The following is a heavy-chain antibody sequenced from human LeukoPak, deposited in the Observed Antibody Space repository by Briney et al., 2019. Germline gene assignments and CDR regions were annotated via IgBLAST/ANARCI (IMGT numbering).Heavy chain of an antibody. V-gene: IGHV4-39*07. CDR1: GGSISSSNCY. J-gene: IGHJ4*02. Sequence: SETLSLTCTVSGGSISSSNCYWGWIRQPPGKGLEWIGSMYYTGSTSYNPSLKSRVTLSLDTSKNQFSLKLSSVTAADTAVYYCARGITMVRGVITYYFDYWGQGTLVTVSS. CDR3: ARGITMVRGVITYYFDY. D-gene: IGHD3-10*01. CDR2: MYYTGST.